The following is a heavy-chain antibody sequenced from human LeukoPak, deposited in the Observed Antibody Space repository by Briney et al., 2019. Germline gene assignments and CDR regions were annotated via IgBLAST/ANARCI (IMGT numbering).Heavy chain of an antibody. CDR3: ARESYGDYVGYYYYGMDV. CDR1: GYTFTSYG. Sequence: ASVKVSCKASGYTFTSYGISWVRQAPGQGLEWMGWISAYNGNTNYAQKLQGRVTMTTDTSTSTAYMELRSLRSDGTAVYYCARESYGDYVGYYYYGMDVWGQGTTVTVSS. J-gene: IGHJ6*02. CDR2: ISAYNGNT. D-gene: IGHD4-17*01. V-gene: IGHV1-18*01.